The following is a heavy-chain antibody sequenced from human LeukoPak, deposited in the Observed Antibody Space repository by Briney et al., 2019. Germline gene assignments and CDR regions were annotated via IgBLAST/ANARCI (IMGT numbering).Heavy chain of an antibody. J-gene: IGHJ4*02. CDR3: ARHRPAPYDY. V-gene: IGHV4-59*08. D-gene: IGHD6-6*01. CDR2: IYYSGST. CDR1: GGSINDYY. Sequence: SETLSLTCTISGGSINDYYWSWIRQPPGKGLEWIGYIYYSGSTTYNPSLKSRVTISVDTSKNQFSLSLSSVTAADTAVYYCARHRPAPYDYWRQGTLVTVSS.